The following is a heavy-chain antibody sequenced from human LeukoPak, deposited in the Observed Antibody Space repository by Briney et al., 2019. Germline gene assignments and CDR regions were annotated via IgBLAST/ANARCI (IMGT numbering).Heavy chain of an antibody. Sequence: PGGSLRLSCAASGFTFSSYGMHWVRQAPSKGLEWVAVIWYDGSNKYYADSVKGRFTISRDNSKNTLYLQMNSLRAEDTAVYYCARDHYDFWSGYYYYGMDVWGQGTTVTVSS. J-gene: IGHJ6*02. CDR3: ARDHYDFWSGYYYYGMDV. CDR2: IWYDGSNK. V-gene: IGHV3-33*08. D-gene: IGHD3-3*01. CDR1: GFTFSSYG.